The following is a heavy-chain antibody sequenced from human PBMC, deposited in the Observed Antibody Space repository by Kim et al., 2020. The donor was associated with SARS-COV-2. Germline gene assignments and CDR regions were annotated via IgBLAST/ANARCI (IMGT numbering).Heavy chain of an antibody. CDR2: IYHSGST. J-gene: IGHJ4*02. CDR3: ARERRSRPPITYYYGSGSYWFDY. D-gene: IGHD3-10*01. V-gene: IGHV4-4*02. Sequence: SETLSLTCAVSGGSISSSNWWSWVRQPPGKGLEWIGEIYHSGSTNYNPSLKSRVTISVDKSKNQFSLKLSSVTAADTAVYYCARERRSRPPITYYYGSGSYWFDYWGQGTLVTVSS. CDR1: GGSISSSNW.